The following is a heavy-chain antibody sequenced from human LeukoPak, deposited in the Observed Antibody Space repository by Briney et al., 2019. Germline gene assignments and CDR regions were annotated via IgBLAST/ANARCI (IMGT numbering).Heavy chain of an antibody. D-gene: IGHD5-18*01. V-gene: IGHV4-59*01. Sequence: KPSETLSLTCTVSGGSISSYYWGWIRQSPGKGLEWIGYIYYSGSTNYNPSLKSRVTISVDTSKNQFSLKLSSVTAADTAVYYCARSGYSYGADAFDIWGQGTMVTVSS. CDR3: ARSGYSYGADAFDI. CDR2: IYYSGST. J-gene: IGHJ3*02. CDR1: GGSISSYY.